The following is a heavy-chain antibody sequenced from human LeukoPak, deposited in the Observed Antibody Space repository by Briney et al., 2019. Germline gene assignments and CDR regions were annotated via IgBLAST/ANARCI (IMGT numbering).Heavy chain of an antibody. V-gene: IGHV4-59*11. D-gene: IGHD3-16*01. J-gene: IGHJ5*02. CDR1: GGSISSHY. CDR3: ARRGLVWFDP. CDR2: IYYSGST. Sequence: SETLSLTCTVSGGSISSHYWSWIRQPPGKGLEWIGYIYYSGSTNYNPSLKSRVTISVDTSKNQFSLKLSSVTAADTAVYYCARRGLVWFDPWGQGTLVTVYS.